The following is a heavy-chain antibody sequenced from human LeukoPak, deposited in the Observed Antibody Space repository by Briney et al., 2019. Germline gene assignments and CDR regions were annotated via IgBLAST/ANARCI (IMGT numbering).Heavy chain of an antibody. CDR2: ISAYNGNT. J-gene: IGHJ5*02. D-gene: IGHD6-6*01. CDR1: VYIFTTYA. V-gene: IGHV1-18*01. CDR3: ARDSMGLRPNWYDP. Sequence: ASVKVSCKASVYIFTTYAISWLRQPPGQGLEWMGWISAYNGNTNYAQKLQGRVTMTTDTSTSTAYMELRSLRSDDPALYYCARDSMGLRPNWYDPWGQGTLVTVSS.